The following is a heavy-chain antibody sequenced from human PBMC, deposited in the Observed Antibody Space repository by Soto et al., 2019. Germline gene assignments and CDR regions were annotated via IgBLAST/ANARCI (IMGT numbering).Heavy chain of an antibody. CDR1: GFTFSSYG. D-gene: IGHD2-2*01. V-gene: IGHV3-30*18. CDR2: ISDTGSSH. Sequence: GALRLSCVGSGFTFSSYGMHWVRQAPGKGLECVAVISDTGSSHYYAASVEGRFTISRENSKNTLSLHMDRLRVEDTAVYYCAKDRGGDCPDNSCYFGADYWGQGTPVTVSS. CDR3: AKDRGGDCPDNSCYFGADY. J-gene: IGHJ4*02.